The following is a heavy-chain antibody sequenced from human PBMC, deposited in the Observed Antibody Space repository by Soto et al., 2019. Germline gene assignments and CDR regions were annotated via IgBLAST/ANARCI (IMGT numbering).Heavy chain of an antibody. CDR1: GGAIGGYY. D-gene: IGHD6-19*01. Sequence: SETLSLTCSLSGGAIGGYYWSWIRQPPGKALEWIGYVSYSGSTDYHPSLKSRVSISIDTSKNQFYLKMISVTAADTVVFYCARHVSDSGWFFFDPWGQGALVTV. V-gene: IGHV4-59*08. CDR3: ARHVSDSGWFFFDP. J-gene: IGHJ5*02. CDR2: VSYSGST.